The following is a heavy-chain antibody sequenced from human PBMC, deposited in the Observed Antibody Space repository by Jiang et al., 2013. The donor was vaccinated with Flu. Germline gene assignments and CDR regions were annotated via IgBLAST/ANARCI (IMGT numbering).Heavy chain of an antibody. CDR2: ITRDGTTT. J-gene: IGHJ4*02. Sequence: VQLVESGGGLVQPGGSLRLSCAASGFTFSSYWMHWVRQVPGKGLVWVSRITRDGTTTTYADSVKGRFTISRDNAKNTLXLQMDSLRVDDTAVYYCTRAFGSSYYYAFDYWGQG. CDR1: GFTFSSYW. V-gene: IGHV3-74*01. D-gene: IGHD3-22*01. CDR3: TRAFGSSYYYAFDY.